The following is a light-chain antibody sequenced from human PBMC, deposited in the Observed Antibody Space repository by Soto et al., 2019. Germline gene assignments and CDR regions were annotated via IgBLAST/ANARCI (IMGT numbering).Light chain of an antibody. CDR2: DVS. CDR3: SSYASSTTLV. CDR1: SSDVGGYNY. Sequence: QSALTQPASVSGSPGQSITISFTGTSSDVGGYNYVSWYQQHPGKAPKLLICDVSNRPSGVSNRFSGSKSGNTASLTISGLQAEDEADYYCSSYASSTTLVFGGGTKLTVL. V-gene: IGLV2-14*01. J-gene: IGLJ2*01.